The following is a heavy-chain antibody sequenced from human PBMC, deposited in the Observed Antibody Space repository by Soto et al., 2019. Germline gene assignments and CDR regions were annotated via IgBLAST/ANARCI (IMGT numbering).Heavy chain of an antibody. CDR1: W. D-gene: IGHD6-13*01. Sequence: WWSWGRQPPGKGLEWIGEIYHSGSTNYNPSLKSRVTISVDKSKNQFSLKLSSVTAADTAVYYCARESVIAAAGNFDYWGQGTLVTVSS. CDR2: IYHSGST. V-gene: IGHV4-4*02. CDR3: ARESVIAAAGNFDY. J-gene: IGHJ4*02.